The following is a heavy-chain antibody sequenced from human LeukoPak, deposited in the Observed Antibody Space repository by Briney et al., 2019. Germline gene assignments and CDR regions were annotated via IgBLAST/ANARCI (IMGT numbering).Heavy chain of an antibody. D-gene: IGHD6-19*01. Sequence: SETLSLTCTVSGASISNYYWSWIRQPPGKRLEWIGYIYYSGSTNYNPSLKSRVNISVDTSKNQFSLKLSSVTAADTAVYYCARDVGSSGWNPLDYWGQGTLVTVSS. J-gene: IGHJ4*02. V-gene: IGHV4-59*01. CDR2: IYYSGST. CDR3: ARDVGSSGWNPLDY. CDR1: GASISNYY.